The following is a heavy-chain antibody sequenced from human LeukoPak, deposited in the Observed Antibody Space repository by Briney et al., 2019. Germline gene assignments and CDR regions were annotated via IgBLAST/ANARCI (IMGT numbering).Heavy chain of an antibody. V-gene: IGHV1-46*01. Sequence: EASVKVSCKASGYTFTSYYMHWVRQPPGQGLEWMGIINPSGGSTSYTQKFQGRGTMTRDTSTTTVYMELSSLRSQDTAVYYCARHKEVGDYYYFDYWGQGTLVTVSS. J-gene: IGHJ4*02. D-gene: IGHD2/OR15-2a*01. CDR1: GYTFTSYY. CDR2: INPSGGST. CDR3: ARHKEVGDYYYFDY.